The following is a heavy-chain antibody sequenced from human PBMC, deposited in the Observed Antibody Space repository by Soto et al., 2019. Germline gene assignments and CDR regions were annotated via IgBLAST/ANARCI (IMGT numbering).Heavy chain of an antibody. J-gene: IGHJ3*02. CDR2: IYYSGST. CDR3: ASPIAVAGTADAFDI. CDR1: GGSISSSSYY. D-gene: IGHD6-19*01. Sequence: PSETLSLTCPVSGGSISSSSYYWGWIRQPPGKGLEWIGSIYYSGSTYYNPSLKSRVTISVDTSKNQYSLKLSSVTAADTAVYYCASPIAVAGTADAFDIWGQETMVTVSS. V-gene: IGHV4-39*01.